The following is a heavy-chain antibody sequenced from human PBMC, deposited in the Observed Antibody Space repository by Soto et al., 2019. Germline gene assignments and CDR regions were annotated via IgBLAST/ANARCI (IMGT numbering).Heavy chain of an antibody. CDR3: LRTSPVVAAATREDY. D-gene: IGHD2-15*01. J-gene: IGHJ4*02. V-gene: IGHV3-74*01. Sequence: EVQLVESGGGLVQPGGSLRLSCAASGFTFSSYWMHWVRQAPGKGLVWVSRINSDGSSTSYADSVKGRFTISRDNAKNTLYLQMNSLRAEDTGVYYCLRTSPVVAAATREDYWGQGTLVTVSS. CDR1: GFTFSSYW. CDR2: INSDGSST.